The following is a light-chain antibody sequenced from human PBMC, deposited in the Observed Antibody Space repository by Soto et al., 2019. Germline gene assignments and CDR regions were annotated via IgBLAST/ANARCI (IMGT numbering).Light chain of an antibody. CDR3: QQYNSYSLS. Sequence: DIQMTQSPSTLSASVGDRVTITCRASQSISSWLAWYQQKPGKAPKLLIYDASSLESGVPSRVSGSGSGTEFTLTISSLQPDDVATYFCQQYNSYSLSFGQGTKLEIK. J-gene: IGKJ2*01. CDR1: QSISSW. CDR2: DAS. V-gene: IGKV1-5*01.